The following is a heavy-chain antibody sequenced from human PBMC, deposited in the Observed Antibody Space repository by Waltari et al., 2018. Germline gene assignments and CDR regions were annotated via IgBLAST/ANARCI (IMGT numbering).Heavy chain of an antibody. D-gene: IGHD4-17*01. Sequence: EVQLVESGGGSVQPGGSLRLSCAASGITVCNYCLTWGGQAPGKGVEWVANIKQDGSEKNYVDSVEGRFSISRDNAQNSLYLQMNSLRAEDTAIYYCVTGLTTVTAKDYFDHWGQGALVTVS. CDR3: VTGLTTVTAKDYFDH. CDR1: GITVCNYC. CDR2: IKQDGSEK. J-gene: IGHJ4*02. V-gene: IGHV3-7*01.